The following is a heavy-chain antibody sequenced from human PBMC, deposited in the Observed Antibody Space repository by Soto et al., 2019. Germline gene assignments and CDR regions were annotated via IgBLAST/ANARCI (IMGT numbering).Heavy chain of an antibody. CDR3: VRPESGAYCGGDCYLYSWFDP. J-gene: IGHJ5*02. Sequence: PGGSLRLSCAASGFTFSSYRMNWVRQAPGKGMEWVSYISSSSSTIYYADSVKGRFTISRDNAKNSLYLQMNSLRDEDTAVYYCVRPESGAYCGGDCYLYSWFDPWGQGTLVTVSS. V-gene: IGHV3-48*02. CDR2: ISSSSSTI. CDR1: GFTFSSYR. D-gene: IGHD2-21*02.